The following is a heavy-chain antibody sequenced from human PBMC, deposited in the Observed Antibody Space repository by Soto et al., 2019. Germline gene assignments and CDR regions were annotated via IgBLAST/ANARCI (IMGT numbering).Heavy chain of an antibody. Sequence: QVQLVQSGAEVKQSGSSVRVSCKASGGTFHNYAISWVRQAPGQGLEWMGGIIPMFGTARYAQKCQGRVTITADESTTTAYMEVRSLRSEDTAVYYCARDGTSGPTELGLYYYYDMHVWGQGTTVTVSS. CDR1: GGTFHNYA. CDR2: IIPMFGTA. CDR3: ARDGTSGPTELGLYYYYDMHV. J-gene: IGHJ6*02. D-gene: IGHD1-26*01. V-gene: IGHV1-69*01.